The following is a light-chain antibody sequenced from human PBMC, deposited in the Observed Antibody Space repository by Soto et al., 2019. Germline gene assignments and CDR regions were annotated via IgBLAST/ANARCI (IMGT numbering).Light chain of an antibody. J-gene: IGKJ4*01. CDR2: AAT. V-gene: IGKV1-12*01. CDR1: QPINNW. CDR3: QQANAFPPA. Sequence: DIQMTQSPSSVSASVGDRVTITCRASQPINNWVAWYQQRAGKAPNLLIYAATTLLSGVPSRFSGSGSGTDFTRTISSLQPEDFATYYCQQANAFPPAFGGGTKVDLK.